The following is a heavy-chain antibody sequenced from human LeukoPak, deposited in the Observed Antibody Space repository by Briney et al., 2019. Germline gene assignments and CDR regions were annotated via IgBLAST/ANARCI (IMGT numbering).Heavy chain of an antibody. V-gene: IGHV3-20*04. CDR2: INWNGGST. J-gene: IGHJ6*03. CDR1: GFTFDDYG. D-gene: IGHD6-13*01. CDR3: ARERWQQLDYYYYMDV. Sequence: GGFLRLSCAASGFTFDDYGMSWVRQAPGKGLEWVSGINWNGGSTVYADSVKGRFTISRDNAKNSLYLQMNSLRAEDTALYYCARERWQQLDYYYYMDVWGKGTTVTVSS.